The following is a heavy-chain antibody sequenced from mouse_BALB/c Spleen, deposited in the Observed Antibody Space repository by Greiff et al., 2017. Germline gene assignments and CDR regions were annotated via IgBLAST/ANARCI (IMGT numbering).Heavy chain of an antibody. Sequence: QVQLQQSGAELVRPGVSVKISCKGSGYTFTDYAMHWVKQSHAKSLEWIGVISTYYGDASYNQKFKGKATMTVDKSSSTAYMELARLTSEDSAIYYCARGRRYDGDAMDHWGQGTSVTVSS. CDR2: ISTYYGDA. CDR3: ARGRRYDGDAMDH. J-gene: IGHJ4*01. CDR1: GYTFTDYA. D-gene: IGHD2-14*01. V-gene: IGHV1S137*01.